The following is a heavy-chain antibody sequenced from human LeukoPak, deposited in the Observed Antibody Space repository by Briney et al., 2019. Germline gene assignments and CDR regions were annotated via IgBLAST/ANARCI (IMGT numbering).Heavy chain of an antibody. CDR1: GGSFSGYY. Sequence: SETLSLTCAVYGGSFSGYYWSWIRQPPGKWLEWIGEISHSVSTNYNPSLKSRVTISVDTSKNQFSLKLSSVTAADTAVYYCARGGSRIVVVVAARKPHYFDYWGQGTLVTVSS. CDR2: ISHSVST. V-gene: IGHV4-34*01. CDR3: ARGGSRIVVVVAARKPHYFDY. D-gene: IGHD2-15*01. J-gene: IGHJ4*02.